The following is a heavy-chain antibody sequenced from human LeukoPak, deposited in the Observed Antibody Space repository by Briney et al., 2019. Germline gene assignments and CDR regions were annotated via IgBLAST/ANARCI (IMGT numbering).Heavy chain of an antibody. V-gene: IGHV3-21*01. CDR2: ISSSSSYI. Sequence: GGSLRLSCAASGVTFSSYSMNWGRQAPGKGGEWVSSISSSSSYIYYAVSVKGRFTISRDNAKNSLYLQMNSLRAEDTAVYYCARELVIVVVPTGPFDYWGPGTLVTVSS. J-gene: IGHJ4*02. CDR1: GVTFSSYS. D-gene: IGHD2-2*03. CDR3: ARELVIVVVPTGPFDY.